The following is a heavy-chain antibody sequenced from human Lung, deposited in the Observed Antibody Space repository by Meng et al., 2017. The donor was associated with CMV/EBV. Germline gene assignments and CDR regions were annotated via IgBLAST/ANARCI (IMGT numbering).Heavy chain of an antibody. D-gene: IGHD3-16*01. CDR1: GYTFTSYG. V-gene: IGHV1-18*01. Sequence: ASXXVSXKASGYTFTSYGISWVRQAPGQGLEWMGWISAYNGNTNYAQKFQGRVIMTTDTFTSTAYMELRSLRSDDTAVYYCARDWGVVTHGGDYWGQGTLVTVSS. CDR3: ARDWGVVTHGGDY. J-gene: IGHJ4*02. CDR2: ISAYNGNT.